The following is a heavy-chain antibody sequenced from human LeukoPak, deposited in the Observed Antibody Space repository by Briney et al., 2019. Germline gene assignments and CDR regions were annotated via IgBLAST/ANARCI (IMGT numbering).Heavy chain of an antibody. CDR1: GGTFSSYA. V-gene: IGHV1-69*05. D-gene: IGHD4-17*01. Sequence: ASVKVSCKASGGTFSSYAISWVRQAPGQGLEWMGGIIPIFGTANYAQKFQGRVTITTDESTSTAYMELSSLRSEDTAVYYCARDLAMTTVTTGVGFDYWGQGTLVTVSS. J-gene: IGHJ4*02. CDR2: IIPIFGTA. CDR3: ARDLAMTTVTTGVGFDY.